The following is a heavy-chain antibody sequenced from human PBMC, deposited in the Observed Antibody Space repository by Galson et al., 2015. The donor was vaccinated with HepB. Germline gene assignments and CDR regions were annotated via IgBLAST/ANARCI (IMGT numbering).Heavy chain of an antibody. J-gene: IGHJ4*02. V-gene: IGHV3-48*03. Sequence: SLRLSCAASGFTFSSYEMNWVRQAPGKGLEWVSYISSSGSSIYYADSVKGRFTISRDNAKNSLCLQMNSLRAEDTAVYYCARDFMGGRWGDFDYWGQGTLVTVSS. CDR3: ARDFMGGRWGDFDY. D-gene: IGHD3-16*01. CDR1: GFTFSSYE. CDR2: ISSSGSSI.